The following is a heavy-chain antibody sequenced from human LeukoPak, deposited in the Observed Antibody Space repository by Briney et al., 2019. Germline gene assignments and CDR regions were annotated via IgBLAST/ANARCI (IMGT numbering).Heavy chain of an antibody. V-gene: IGHV1-46*01. CDR3: ARGVQFSGSMFDY. D-gene: IGHD2/OR15-2a*01. Sequence: ASVKVSCKASGHTFSRHYMHWVRQAPGQGLEWMGVINPSGTWTSYAQKFQGRVTMTWDMSTSTDYMEVRSLGSEDTAVYYCARGVQFSGSMFDYWGQGTLVTVSS. J-gene: IGHJ4*02. CDR2: INPSGTWT. CDR1: GHTFSRHY.